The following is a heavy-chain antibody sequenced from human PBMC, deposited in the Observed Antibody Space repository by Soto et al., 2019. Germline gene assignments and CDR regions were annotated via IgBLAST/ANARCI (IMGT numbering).Heavy chain of an antibody. J-gene: IGHJ6*02. Sequence: GPSVKVSCKASGYTFTGYYMHWVRQAPGQGLEWMGWINPNSGGTNYAQKFQGWVTMTRDTSISTAYMELSRLRSDDTAVYYCAREAGFVGYYYGMDVWGQGTTVTVSS. CDR1: GYTFTGYY. CDR2: INPNSGGT. V-gene: IGHV1-2*04. D-gene: IGHD3-10*01. CDR3: AREAGFVGYYYGMDV.